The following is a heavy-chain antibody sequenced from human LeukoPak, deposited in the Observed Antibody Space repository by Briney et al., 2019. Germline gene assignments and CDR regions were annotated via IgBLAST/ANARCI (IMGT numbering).Heavy chain of an antibody. V-gene: IGHV3-23*01. D-gene: IGHD3-10*01. CDR1: GFTFSDYW. CDR2: ISGSGGST. Sequence: GGSLRLSCAGPGFTFSDYWMTWVRQAPGKGLEWVSAISGSGGSTYYADSVKGRFTISRDNSKNTLYLQMNSLRAEDTAVYYCAKDPLGSSPFSFDYWGQGTLVTVSS. J-gene: IGHJ4*02. CDR3: AKDPLGSSPFSFDY.